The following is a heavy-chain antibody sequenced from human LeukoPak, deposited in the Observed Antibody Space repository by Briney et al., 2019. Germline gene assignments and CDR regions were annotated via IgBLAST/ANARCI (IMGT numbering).Heavy chain of an antibody. CDR3: ARDSLGYYYGMDV. Sequence: SVKVSCKASGGTFSSYAISWVQQAPGQGLEWMGRIIPILGIANYAQKFQGRVTITADKSTSTAYMELSSLRSEDTAVYYCARDSLGYYYGMDVWGQGTTVTVSS. V-gene: IGHV1-69*04. J-gene: IGHJ6*02. CDR1: GGTFSSYA. D-gene: IGHD3-16*01. CDR2: IIPILGIA.